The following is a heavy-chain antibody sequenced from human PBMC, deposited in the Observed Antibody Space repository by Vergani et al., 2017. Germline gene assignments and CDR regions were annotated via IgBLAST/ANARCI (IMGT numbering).Heavy chain of an antibody. CDR1: GFTFSNAW. CDR3: ARGPDRYYFDY. V-gene: IGHV3-15*01. J-gene: IGHJ4*02. CDR2: IKSKTDGGTT. D-gene: IGHD1-14*01. Sequence: EVQLVESGGGLVKPGGSLRLSCAASGFTFSNAWMSWVRQAPGKGLEWVGRIKSKTDGGTTDYAAPVKGRFTISRDDSKNTLYLQMNSLKTEDTAVYYCARGPDRYYFDYWGQGTLVTVSS.